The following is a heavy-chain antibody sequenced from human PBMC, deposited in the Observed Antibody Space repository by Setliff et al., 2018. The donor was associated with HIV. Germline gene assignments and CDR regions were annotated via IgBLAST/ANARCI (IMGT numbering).Heavy chain of an antibody. CDR3: ARGPSLQTTLFDY. CDR2: IRSSGDT. Sequence: SETLSLTCTVSGASISSHNYYWGWIRQSPGKGLEWIASIRSSGDTYYNPSLQSRVIISVDTSKNQFSLKLTSVTAADTAVYYCARGPSLQTTLFDYWGQGTLVTVSS. J-gene: IGHJ4*02. CDR1: GASISSHNYY. V-gene: IGHV4-39*07.